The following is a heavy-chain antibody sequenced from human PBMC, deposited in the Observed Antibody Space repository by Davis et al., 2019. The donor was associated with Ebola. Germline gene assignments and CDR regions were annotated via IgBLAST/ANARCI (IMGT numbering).Heavy chain of an antibody. CDR2: FDPEDGET. Sequence: ASVKVSCKVSDYTLREISMHWVRQAPGIGLEWMGSFDPEDGETIYAQKFQGRVTMTEDTSTDTAYMELRSLRSDDTAVYYCARDRYDSSGYYWSYNWFDPWGQGTLVTVSS. V-gene: IGHV1-24*01. J-gene: IGHJ5*02. CDR1: DYTLREIS. D-gene: IGHD3-22*01. CDR3: ARDRYDSSGYYWSYNWFDP.